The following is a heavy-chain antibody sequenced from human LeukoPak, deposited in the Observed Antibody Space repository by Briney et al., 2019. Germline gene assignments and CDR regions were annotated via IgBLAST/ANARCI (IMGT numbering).Heavy chain of an antibody. CDR2: IYYSGSA. CDR1: GGSISSGGYY. J-gene: IGHJ4*02. Sequence: SETLSLTCTVSGGSISSGGYYWSWIRQHPGKGLEWIGYIYYSGSAYYNPSLKSRVTISVDTSKNQFSLKLSSVTAADTAVYYCARARMDTAMVTYFDYWGQGTLVTVSS. V-gene: IGHV4-31*03. CDR3: ARARMDTAMVTYFDY. D-gene: IGHD5-18*01.